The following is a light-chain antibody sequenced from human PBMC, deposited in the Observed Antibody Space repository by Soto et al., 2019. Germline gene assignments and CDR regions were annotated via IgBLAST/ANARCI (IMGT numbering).Light chain of an antibody. CDR2: DVN. V-gene: IGLV2-14*03. CDR3: WSYTCSSTHV. CDR1: SSDVGGYNF. Sequence: QSALTQPASVSGSPGQSITISCTGTSSDVGGYNFVSWYQQHPGKVPKLMIFDVNRRPSGVSDRFSGSKSGNTASLTISGLQAEDEGDYYCWSYTCSSTHVFGSGTKVTVL. J-gene: IGLJ1*01.